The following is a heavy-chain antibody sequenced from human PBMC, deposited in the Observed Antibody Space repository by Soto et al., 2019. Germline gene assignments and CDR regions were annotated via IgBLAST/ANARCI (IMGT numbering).Heavy chain of an antibody. D-gene: IGHD6-13*01. CDR1: GFTFDDYA. CDR2: ISWNSGSI. J-gene: IGHJ4*02. CDR3: AKAPQGKPQYSSSWYTPVRLVSYFDY. V-gene: IGHV3-9*01. Sequence: GGSLRLSCAASGFTFDDYAMHWVRQAPGKGLEWVSGISWNSGSIGYADSVKGRFTISRDNAKNSLYLQMNSLRAEDTALYYCAKAPQGKPQYSSSWYTPVRLVSYFDYWGQGTLVTVSS.